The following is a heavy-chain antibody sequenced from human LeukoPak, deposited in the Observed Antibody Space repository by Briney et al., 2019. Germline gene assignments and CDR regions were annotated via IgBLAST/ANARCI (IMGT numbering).Heavy chain of an antibody. CDR1: GGSISSSSYY. CDR2: IYYSGST. V-gene: IGHV4-39*01. D-gene: IGHD6-19*01. CDR3: ARQDSSGTLDY. J-gene: IGHJ4*02. Sequence: SETLSLTCIVSGGSISSSSYYWGWIRQPPGKGLEWIGSIYYSGSTYYNPSLKSRVTISVDTSKNQFSLKLSSVTAADTAVYYCARQDSSGTLDYWGQGTLVTVSS.